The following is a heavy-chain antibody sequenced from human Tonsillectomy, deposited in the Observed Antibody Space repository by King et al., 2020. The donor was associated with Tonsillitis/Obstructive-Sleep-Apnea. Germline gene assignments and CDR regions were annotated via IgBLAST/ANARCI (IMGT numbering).Heavy chain of an antibody. V-gene: IGHV1-46*01. Sequence: VQLVESGAEVKKPGASVKVSCKASGYTFTSYYMHWVRQAPGQGLEWMGIINPSGGSTSYAQKFQGRVTMTRDTSTSTVYMELSSLRSEDTAVYYCARDIDPITMIVVASYHGPAGAFDIWGQGTMVTVSS. D-gene: IGHD3-22*01. CDR2: INPSGGST. CDR3: ARDIDPITMIVVASYHGPAGAFDI. CDR1: GYTFTSYY. J-gene: IGHJ3*02.